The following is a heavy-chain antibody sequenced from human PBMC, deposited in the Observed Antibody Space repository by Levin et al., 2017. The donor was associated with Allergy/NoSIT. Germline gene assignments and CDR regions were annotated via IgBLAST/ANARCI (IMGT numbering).Heavy chain of an antibody. Sequence: ASVKVSCKASGYTFSGYYMHWVRQAPGQGLEWMGWINPNSGGTDYAQYFQGRVTLTRDTSISTAYMELSSLRSDDTAVYYCARDRATSGWYSPSTWYSYGMEVWGQGTTVTVSS. CDR3: ARDRATSGWYSPSTWYSYGMEV. D-gene: IGHD6-13*01. V-gene: IGHV1-2*02. J-gene: IGHJ6*02. CDR2: INPNSGGT. CDR1: GYTFSGYY.